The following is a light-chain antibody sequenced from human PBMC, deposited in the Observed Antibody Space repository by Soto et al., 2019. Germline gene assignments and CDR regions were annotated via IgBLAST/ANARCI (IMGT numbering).Light chain of an antibody. CDR1: QSVGSK. CDR3: QQRSNWPLT. V-gene: IGKV3-11*01. J-gene: IGKJ4*01. Sequence: EIVMTQSPPTLSVSPGERATLSCRASQSVGSKLAWYQQRPGQAPRLLIYDASNRATGIPARFSGSGSGTDFTLTISSLEPEDFAVYYCQQRSNWPLTFGGGTKVDIK. CDR2: DAS.